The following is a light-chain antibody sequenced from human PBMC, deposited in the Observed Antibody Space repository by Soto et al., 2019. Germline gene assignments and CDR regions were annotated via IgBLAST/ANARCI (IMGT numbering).Light chain of an antibody. CDR3: QQCTNWPPEYT. CDR1: QSISSH. Sequence: EIVLTQSPATLALSPGDRATLSCRASQSISSHLAWYQQKTGQAPRLLIYDASNRAPGIPTRFTGSGSGTGFTLAISSLEPEDFAVYYCQQCTNWPPEYTFGQGTRVEIK. CDR2: DAS. V-gene: IGKV3-11*01. J-gene: IGKJ2*01.